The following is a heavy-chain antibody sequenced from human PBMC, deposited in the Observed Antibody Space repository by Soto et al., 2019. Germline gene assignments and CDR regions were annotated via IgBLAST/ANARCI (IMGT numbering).Heavy chain of an antibody. CDR3: ARVGMVRGVIIYYFDY. J-gene: IGHJ4*02. Sequence: QVQLVQSGAEVKKPGASVKVSCKASGYTFTSYGISWVRQAPGQGLEWMGWISAYNGNTNYAQKLQGRVTMTTDTPTSTAYRELRSLRSDDTAVYYCARVGMVRGVIIYYFDYWGQGTLVTVSS. CDR2: ISAYNGNT. V-gene: IGHV1-18*01. CDR1: GYTFTSYG. D-gene: IGHD3-10*01.